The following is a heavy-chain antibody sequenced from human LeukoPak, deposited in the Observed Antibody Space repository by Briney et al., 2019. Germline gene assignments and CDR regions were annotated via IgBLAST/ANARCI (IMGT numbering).Heavy chain of an antibody. CDR2: ISGSGGST. V-gene: IGHV3-23*01. D-gene: IGHD1-1*01. J-gene: IGHJ3*02. Sequence: GGSLRLSCAASGFTFSSYAMSWVRQAPGKGLEWVSAISGSGGSTYYADSVKGRFTISRDNSKNTLYLQMNSLRAEDTAEYYCAKSLFTSATGTGRAFHIWGQGTMVTVSS. CDR3: AKSLFTSATGTGRAFHI. CDR1: GFTFSSYA.